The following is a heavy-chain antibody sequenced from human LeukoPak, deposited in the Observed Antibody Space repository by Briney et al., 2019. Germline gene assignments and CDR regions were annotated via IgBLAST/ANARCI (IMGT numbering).Heavy chain of an antibody. D-gene: IGHD6-6*01. J-gene: IGHJ4*02. CDR1: GFTFSSYG. V-gene: IGHV3-30*02. CDR2: IRYDGSNK. CDR3: AKVPYSSSASKVTDY. Sequence: PGGSLRLSCAAYGFTFSSYGMHWDRQAPGNGLEWVAFIRYDGSNKYYADSVKGRFTISRDNSKNTLYLQMNSLRAEDTAVYYCAKVPYSSSASKVTDYWGQGTLVTVSS.